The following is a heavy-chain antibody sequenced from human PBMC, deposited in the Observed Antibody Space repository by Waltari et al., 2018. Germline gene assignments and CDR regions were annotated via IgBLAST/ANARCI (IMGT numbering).Heavy chain of an antibody. Sequence: QVQLVQSGAEVKKPGASVTVSCKASGYTFTGYYMHWVRQAPGQGLEWMGWINPNSGATNHAQKFQGRVTMTRDTSISTAYMELSRLRSDDTAVYYCGKLGQLLEIDYWGQGTLVTVPS. D-gene: IGHD3-16*01. J-gene: IGHJ4*02. V-gene: IGHV1-2*02. CDR3: GKLGQLLEIDY. CDR2: INPNSGAT. CDR1: GYTFTGYY.